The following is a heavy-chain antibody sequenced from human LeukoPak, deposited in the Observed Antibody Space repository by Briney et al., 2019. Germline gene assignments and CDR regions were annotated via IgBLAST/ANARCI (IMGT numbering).Heavy chain of an antibody. Sequence: PGGSLRLSCAASGFTFSRYAMSWVRQAPGKGLEWVSAISGSDGSTYYADSVKGRFTISRDNSKNTLYLQMNSLRAEDTAKYYCAKDLSAVAGLIDYWGQGTLVTVSS. CDR1: GFTFSRYA. CDR2: ISGSDGST. CDR3: AKDLSAVAGLIDY. D-gene: IGHD6-19*01. V-gene: IGHV3-23*01. J-gene: IGHJ4*02.